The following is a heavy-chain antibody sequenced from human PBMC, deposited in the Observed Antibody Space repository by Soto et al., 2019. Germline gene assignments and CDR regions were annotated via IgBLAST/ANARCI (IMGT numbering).Heavy chain of an antibody. CDR2: IDNYGIGT. D-gene: IGHD5-12*01. V-gene: IGHV3-74*01. CDR1: GFTFSGHW. Sequence: GGSLRLSCGASGFTFSGHWMRWVRQVPGKGLAWVSRIDNYGIGTGYADSVKGRFTISRDNAKNTLYLQMDGLRVDDTGVYYCARIGGFDVFDYWGQGALVTVSS. J-gene: IGHJ4*02. CDR3: ARIGGFDVFDY.